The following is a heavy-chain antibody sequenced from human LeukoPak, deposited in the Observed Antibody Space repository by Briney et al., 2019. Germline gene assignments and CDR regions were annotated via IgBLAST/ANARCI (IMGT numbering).Heavy chain of an antibody. CDR2: MNPNSGNT. D-gene: IGHD2-15*01. V-gene: IGHV1-8*03. CDR3: ARVKIPLLKVVVAAPGAFDI. J-gene: IGHJ3*02. Sequence: ASVKVSCKASGYTFTSYDINWVRQATGQGLEWMGWMNPNSGNTGYAQKFQGRVTITRNTSISTAYMELSRLRSDDTAVYYCARVKIPLLKVVVAAPGAFDIWGQGTMVTVSS. CDR1: GYTFTSYD.